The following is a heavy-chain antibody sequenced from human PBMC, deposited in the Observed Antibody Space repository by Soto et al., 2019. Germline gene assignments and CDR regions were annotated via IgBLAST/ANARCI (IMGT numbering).Heavy chain of an antibody. CDR1: GFTFSSCA. D-gene: IGHD3-10*01. CDR3: AKYHNLDY. J-gene: IGHJ4*02. CDR2: ITDSGGNT. Sequence: PGGSLRLSCAASGFTFSSCAMSWVRQAPGKGLEWVSSITDSGGNTHYADSVKGRFTISRDNSKNTLYLQMSSLRAGDTAVYYCAKYHNLDYWGQGTLVTVSS. V-gene: IGHV3-23*01.